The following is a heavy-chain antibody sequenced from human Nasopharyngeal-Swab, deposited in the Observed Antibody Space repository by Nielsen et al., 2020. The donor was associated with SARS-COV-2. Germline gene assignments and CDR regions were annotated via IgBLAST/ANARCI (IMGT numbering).Heavy chain of an antibody. J-gene: IGHJ5*02. D-gene: IGHD3-10*01. CDR2: IYYSGST. V-gene: IGHV4-30-4*01. CDR3: ARELYYSSGSYYKWRGNWFDP. Sequence: PGKGLEWIGYIYYSGSTYYNPSLKSRVTISVDTSKNQFSLKLSSVTAADTAVYYCARELYYSSGSYYKWRGNWFDPWGQGTLVTVSS.